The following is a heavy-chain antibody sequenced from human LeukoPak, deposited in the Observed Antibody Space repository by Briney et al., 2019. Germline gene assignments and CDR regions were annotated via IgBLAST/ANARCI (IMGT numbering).Heavy chain of an antibody. Sequence: ASVKVSCKASGYTFTGYYMHWVRQAPGQGLEWMGWIDPNSGDTNYAQKFQGRVTMTRDTSISTAYMELSRPRSDDTAVYYCARSREGGYRVYDSDYWGQGTLVTVSS. V-gene: IGHV1-2*02. CDR3: ARSREGGYRVYDSDY. D-gene: IGHD5/OR15-5a*01. CDR1: GYTFTGYY. CDR2: IDPNSGDT. J-gene: IGHJ4*02.